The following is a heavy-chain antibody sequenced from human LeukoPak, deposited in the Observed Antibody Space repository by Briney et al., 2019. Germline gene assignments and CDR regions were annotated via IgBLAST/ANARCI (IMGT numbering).Heavy chain of an antibody. V-gene: IGHV3-23*01. Sequence: GGSLRLSCAASGFTFSNYAMTWVRQAPGKGLEWVSVISDTGGSTYYADSVKGRFTISRDNSKNTLHLQMNSLRAEDTAVYYCATLTTVTPYYYYYYYMDVWGKGTTVTVSS. CDR2: ISDTGGST. J-gene: IGHJ6*03. CDR1: GFTFSNYA. CDR3: ATLTTVTPYYYYYYYMDV. D-gene: IGHD4-17*01.